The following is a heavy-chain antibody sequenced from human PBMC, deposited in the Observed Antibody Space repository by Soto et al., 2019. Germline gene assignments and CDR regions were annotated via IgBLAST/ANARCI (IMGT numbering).Heavy chain of an antibody. CDR2: MYYSGNT. Sequence: SESLSLTCPVSGRSVTSDSHYWSWLRQSPGKGLEWIGYMYYSGNTIYNPSLRSRVTISVDTSKNQFCLKLNSMTAADTAVYYCARVTGLSDLWCAYSSDSYAKEVWGQGTTVTVSS. J-gene: IGHJ6*02. D-gene: IGHD3-3*01. CDR3: ARVTGLSDLWCAYSSDSYAKEV. CDR1: GRSVTSDSHY. V-gene: IGHV4-61*01.